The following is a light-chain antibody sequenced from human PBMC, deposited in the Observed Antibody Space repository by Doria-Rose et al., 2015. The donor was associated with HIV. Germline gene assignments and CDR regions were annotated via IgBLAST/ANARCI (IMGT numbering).Light chain of an antibody. CDR2: DAS. CDR1: QSFSSTY. CDR3: HQYGTSWT. J-gene: IGKJ1*01. Sequence: EIVLTQSPGTLSLSPGERATLSCRASQSFSSTYLAWYQQKPGQAPSLLIYDASTRATGIPDRFSASGSGTDFTPTINRREHEYFALYYCHQYGTSWTFGQGTKGEI. V-gene: IGKV3-20*01.